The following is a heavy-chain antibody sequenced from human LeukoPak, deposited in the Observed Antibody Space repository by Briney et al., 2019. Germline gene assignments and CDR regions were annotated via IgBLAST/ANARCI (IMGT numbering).Heavy chain of an antibody. J-gene: IGHJ4*02. CDR3: ASQRVWVSGWQIDS. CDR1: GGSISSGGYY. CDR2: IYYSGST. D-gene: IGHD6-19*01. Sequence: SETLSLTCTVSGGSISSGGYYWSWIRQHPGKGLEWIGYIYYSGSTYYNPSLKSRVTISLDTSKSQFSLKVRSVTAADTAVYYCASQRVWVSGWQIDSWGQGTLVTVSS. V-gene: IGHV4-31*03.